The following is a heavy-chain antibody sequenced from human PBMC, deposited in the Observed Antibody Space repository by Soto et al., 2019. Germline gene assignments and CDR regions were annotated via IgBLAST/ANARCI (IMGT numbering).Heavy chain of an antibody. V-gene: IGHV3-74*01. D-gene: IGHD3-3*01. CDR1: GFTFSSYW. CDR3: ARVFKADVLRFLVPYGMDV. Sequence: GALRLSCAASGFTFSSYWMHWVRQAPGKGLVWVSRINSDGSSTSYADSVKGRFTISRDNAKNTLYLQMNSLRAEDTAVYYCARVFKADVLRFLVPYGMDVWGQGTTVTVSS. J-gene: IGHJ6*02. CDR2: INSDGSST.